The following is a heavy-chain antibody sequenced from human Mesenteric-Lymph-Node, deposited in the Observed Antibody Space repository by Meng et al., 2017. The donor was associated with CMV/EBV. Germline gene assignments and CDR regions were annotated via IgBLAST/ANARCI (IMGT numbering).Heavy chain of an antibody. V-gene: IGHV3-7*04. J-gene: IGHJ4*02. D-gene: IGHD3-22*01. CDR2: IKQDGNEK. CDR3: ARDTDYDSSGYWPYYFDY. Sequence: TFSGYWMSWVRQAPGKGLEWVANIKQDGNEKYYVDSVKGRFTISRDNAKNLVYLQMNSLRAEDTAVYYCARDTDYDSSGYWPYYFDYWGQGTLVTVSS. CDR1: TFSGYW.